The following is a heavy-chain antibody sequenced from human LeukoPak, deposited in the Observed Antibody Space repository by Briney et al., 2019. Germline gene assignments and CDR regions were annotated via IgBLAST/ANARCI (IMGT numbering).Heavy chain of an antibody. D-gene: IGHD2-2*01. Sequence: SETLSLTCAVSGGSVSRSNWWNWVRQPPGEGLEWIEEFHHSGSTNYNPSLKSRVTMSVDKSKNQFSLKFSSVTAADTAVYYCARTEAFCSDTSCSNWFDPWGQGTLVTVSS. CDR2: FHHSGST. CDR1: GGSVSRSNW. CDR3: ARTEAFCSDTSCSNWFDP. J-gene: IGHJ5*02. V-gene: IGHV4-4*02.